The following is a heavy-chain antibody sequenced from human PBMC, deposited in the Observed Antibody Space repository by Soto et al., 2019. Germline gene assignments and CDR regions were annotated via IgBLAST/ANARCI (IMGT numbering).Heavy chain of an antibody. CDR1: GYSFTSYW. V-gene: IGHV5-10-1*01. J-gene: IGHJ5*02. CDR2: IDPSDSYT. Sequence: GESLKISCKGSGYSFTSYWISWVRQMPGKGLEWMGRIDPSDSYTNYSPSFQGHVTIPADKSISTAYLQWSSLKASDTAMYYCAREEYRSSPQGKSFDPWGQGTLVTVSS. D-gene: IGHD6-6*01. CDR3: AREEYRSSPQGKSFDP.